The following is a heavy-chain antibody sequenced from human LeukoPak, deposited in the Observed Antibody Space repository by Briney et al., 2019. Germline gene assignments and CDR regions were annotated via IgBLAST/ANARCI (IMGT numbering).Heavy chain of an antibody. V-gene: IGHV1-2*02. D-gene: IGHD3-10*01. J-gene: IGHJ4*02. Sequence: ASVKVSYRASGYTFTGYYMHWVRQAPGQGLEWMGWINPNSGSTNYAQKFQGRVTMTRDTSISTAYMELSRLRSDDTAVYYCARDIYGSGSYYNYNWGQGTLVTVSS. CDR2: INPNSGST. CDR1: GYTFTGYY. CDR3: ARDIYGSGSYYNYN.